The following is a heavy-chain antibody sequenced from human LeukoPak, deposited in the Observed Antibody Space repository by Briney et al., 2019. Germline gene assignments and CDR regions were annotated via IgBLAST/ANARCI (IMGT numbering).Heavy chain of an antibody. CDR3: ARLLYYDSSEGAFDI. V-gene: IGHV4-61*08. CDR2: IYYSGSS. CDR1: GGSISSGGYS. D-gene: IGHD3-22*01. Sequence: PSGTLSLTCAVSGGSISSGGYSWSWIRQPPGKGLEWIGYIYYSGSSNYNPSLKSRVTMSVDTSKNQFSLKLNSVTAADTAVYYCARLLYYDSSEGAFDIWGQGTMVTVSS. J-gene: IGHJ3*02.